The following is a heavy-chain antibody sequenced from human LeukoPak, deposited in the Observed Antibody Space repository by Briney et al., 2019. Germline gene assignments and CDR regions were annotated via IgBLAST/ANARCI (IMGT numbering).Heavy chain of an antibody. D-gene: IGHD6-19*01. CDR2: IIPILGIA. J-gene: IGHJ3*02. V-gene: IGHV1-69*04. Sequence: ASVKVSCKASGGTFSSYAISWVRQAPGQGLEWMGRIIPILGIANYAQKFQGRVTITADKSTSTAYMELSSLRSEDTAVYYCARVRGLGSSDLDAFDIWGQGTMVTVSS. CDR1: GGTFSSYA. CDR3: ARVRGLGSSDLDAFDI.